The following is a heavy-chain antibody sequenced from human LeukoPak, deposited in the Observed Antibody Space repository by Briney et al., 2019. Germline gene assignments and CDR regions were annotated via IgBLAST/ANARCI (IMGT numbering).Heavy chain of an antibody. CDR1: GFTFSSYA. CDR2: ISGSGGST. J-gene: IGHJ6*03. CDR3: AKGSEYLWGSLESYYFYYMDV. D-gene: IGHD3-16*01. V-gene: IGHV3-23*01. Sequence: GESLRLSCAASGFTFSSYAMSWVRQAPGKGLEWVSAISGSGGSTYYADSVKGRFTISRDNSKNTLYLQMNSLRAEDTAVYYCAKGSEYLWGSLESYYFYYMDVWGKGTTVTVSS.